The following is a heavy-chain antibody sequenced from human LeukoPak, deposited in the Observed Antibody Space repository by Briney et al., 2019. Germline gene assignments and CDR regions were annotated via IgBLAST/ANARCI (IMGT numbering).Heavy chain of an antibody. Sequence: SETLSLTCTVSGGSISSYYWSWIRQPPGKGLEWIGYIYYSGSTNYNPSLKSRVTISVDTSKNQFSLKLSSVTAADTAVYYCARVYSGYDFWSGYYRAEYFQHWGQGTLVTVSS. CDR2: IYYSGST. J-gene: IGHJ1*01. D-gene: IGHD3-3*01. V-gene: IGHV4-59*01. CDR1: GGSISSYY. CDR3: ARVYSGYDFWSGYYRAEYFQH.